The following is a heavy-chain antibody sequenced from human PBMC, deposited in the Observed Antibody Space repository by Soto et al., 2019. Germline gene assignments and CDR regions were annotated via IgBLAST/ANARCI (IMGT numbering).Heavy chain of an antibody. CDR2: FDPEDGET. V-gene: IGHV1-24*01. J-gene: IGHJ4*01. CDR1: GYTLTELS. Sequence: ASVKVSCKVSGYTLTELSTHWVRQAPGKGLEWMGGFDPEDGETIYAQKFQGRVTMTEDTSTDTAYMELSSLRSEDTAVYYCATGYGDPYYFDYWGHGTLVTGSS. CDR3: ATGYGDPYYFDY. D-gene: IGHD4-17*01.